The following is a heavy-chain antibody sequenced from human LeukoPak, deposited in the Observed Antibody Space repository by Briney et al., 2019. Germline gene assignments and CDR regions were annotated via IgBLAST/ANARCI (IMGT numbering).Heavy chain of an antibody. CDR2: ISGSGSYI. J-gene: IGHJ4*02. V-gene: IGHV3-21*06. Sequence: RGGSLRLSCAASGFTFSSYSMNWVRQAPGKGLEWVSAISGSGSYISYADSMKGRFTISRDSAKNSVYLQMNSLRSEDTAVYYCARGKFDSSGYYIDYWGQGTLVTVSS. CDR3: ARGKFDSSGYYIDY. CDR1: GFTFSSYS. D-gene: IGHD3-22*01.